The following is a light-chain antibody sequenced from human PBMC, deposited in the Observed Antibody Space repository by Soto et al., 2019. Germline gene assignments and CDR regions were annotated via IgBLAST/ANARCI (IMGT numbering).Light chain of an antibody. CDR1: QSVSTN. Sequence: EIMMTQYPATLSVSPGERATLSCGASQSVSTNLAWYQQKAGQAPRLLMYGASSRATGFPARFSGSGSGTEFTLTISSLQSEDFAVYYCQQYNSWPRTFGQGTKVDIK. J-gene: IGKJ1*01. V-gene: IGKV3-15*01. CDR2: GAS. CDR3: QQYNSWPRT.